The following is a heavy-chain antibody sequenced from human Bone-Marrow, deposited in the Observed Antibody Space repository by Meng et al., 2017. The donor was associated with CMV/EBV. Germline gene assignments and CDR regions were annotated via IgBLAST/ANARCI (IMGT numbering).Heavy chain of an antibody. D-gene: IGHD6-19*01. CDR1: GGTFSSYT. CDR3: ARDRLYSSGWFGY. J-gene: IGHJ4*02. Sequence: CKASGGTFSSYTISWVRQAPGQGLEWMGRIIPILGIANYAQKFQGRVTITADKSTSTAYMELSSLRSEDTAAYYCARDRLYSSGWFGYWGQGTLVTVSS. V-gene: IGHV1-69*04. CDR2: IIPILGIA.